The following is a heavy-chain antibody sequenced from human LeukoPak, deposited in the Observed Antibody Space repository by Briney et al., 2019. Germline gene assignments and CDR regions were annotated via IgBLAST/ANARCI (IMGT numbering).Heavy chain of an antibody. CDR2: ISSSGSTI. Sequence: GGSLRLSCAASGFTFSDYYMSWIRQAPGKGLEWVSYISSSGSTIYYADSVKGRFTISRDNAKNSLYLQMNSLRAEDTAVYYCARGYSSSWYLNWFDPWGQGTLVTVSS. J-gene: IGHJ5*02. CDR1: GFTFSDYY. CDR3: ARGYSSSWYLNWFDP. V-gene: IGHV3-11*01. D-gene: IGHD6-13*01.